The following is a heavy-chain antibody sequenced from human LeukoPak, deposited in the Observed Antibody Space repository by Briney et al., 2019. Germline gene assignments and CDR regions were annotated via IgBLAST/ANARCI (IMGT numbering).Heavy chain of an antibody. CDR1: GFTFSSYG. CDR2: IWYDGSNK. CDR3: ARDGLAAAVTVNWFGP. J-gene: IGHJ5*02. D-gene: IGHD6-13*01. V-gene: IGHV3-33*01. Sequence: GGSLRLSCAASGFTFSSYGMHWVRQAPGKGLEWVAVIWYDGSNKYYADSVKGRFTISRDNSKNTLYLQMNSLRAEDTAVYYCARDGLAAAVTVNWFGPWGQGTLVTVSS.